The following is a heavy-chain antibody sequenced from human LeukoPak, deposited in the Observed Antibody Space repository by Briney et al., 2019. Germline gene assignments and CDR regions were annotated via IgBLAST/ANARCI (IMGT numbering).Heavy chain of an antibody. CDR2: INAGNGNT. Sequence: ASVKVSCKASGYTFTSYAMHWVRQAPGQRLEWMGWINAGNGNTKYSQKFQGRVTITRDTSASTAYMELSSLRSEDTAVYYCATAIDFWSGYYTFDYWGQGTLVTVSS. CDR1: GYTFTSYA. J-gene: IGHJ4*02. D-gene: IGHD3-3*01. V-gene: IGHV1-3*01. CDR3: ATAIDFWSGYYTFDY.